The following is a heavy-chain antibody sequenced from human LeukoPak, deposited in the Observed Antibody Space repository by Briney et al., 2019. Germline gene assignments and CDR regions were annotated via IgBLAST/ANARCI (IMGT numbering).Heavy chain of an antibody. Sequence: PSETLSLTCTVSGGPISSYYWSWIRQPPGKGLEWIGYIYYSGSTNYNPSLKSRVTISVDTSKNQFSLKLSSVTAADTAVYYCARTVTDYYYYYMDVWGKGTTVTVSS. CDR2: IYYSGST. CDR1: GGPISSYY. V-gene: IGHV4-59*01. CDR3: ARTVTDYYYYYMDV. D-gene: IGHD1-14*01. J-gene: IGHJ6*03.